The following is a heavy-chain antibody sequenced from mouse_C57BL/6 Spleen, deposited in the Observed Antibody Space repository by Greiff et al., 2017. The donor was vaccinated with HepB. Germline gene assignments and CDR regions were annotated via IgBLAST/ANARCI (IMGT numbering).Heavy chain of an antibody. D-gene: IGHD1-1*01. CDR1: GYTFTSYW. J-gene: IGHJ2*01. CDR3: AREGAYYGSSGDY. V-gene: IGHV1-55*01. CDR2: IYPGSGST. Sequence: QVQLQQPGAELVKPGASVKMSCKASGYTFTSYWITWVKQRPGQGLEWIGDIYPGSGSTNYNEKFKSKATLTVDTSSSTAYMQLSSLTSEDSAVYYCAREGAYYGSSGDYWGQGTTLTVSS.